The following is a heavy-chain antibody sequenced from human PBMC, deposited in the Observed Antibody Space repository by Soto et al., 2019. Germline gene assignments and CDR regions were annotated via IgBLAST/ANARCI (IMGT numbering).Heavy chain of an antibody. Sequence: SQTLSLSWSVSDGSGINLSYYRSFIQQPPGKGLEWIGYIYYSGSTNYNPSLKSRVTISVDTSKNQFSLKLSSVTAADTAVYYCALRRGYSYGYNYWGQGTLVTVSS. CDR1: DGSGINLSYY. CDR3: ALRRGYSYGYNY. J-gene: IGHJ4*02. D-gene: IGHD5-18*01. CDR2: IYYSGST. V-gene: IGHV4-61*01.